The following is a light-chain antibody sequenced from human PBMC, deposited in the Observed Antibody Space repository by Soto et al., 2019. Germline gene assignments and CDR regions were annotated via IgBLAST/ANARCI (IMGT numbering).Light chain of an antibody. V-gene: IGKV1-5*01. J-gene: IGKJ1*01. Sequence: DIQMTQSPSPLSASVGDRVTITCRASQTIRTRLAWYQQKPGKAPKLLIYDASTLDSGVPSRFSCSGSETDFTLTISGLQPDDFATYYCQQYTTFSRAFGQGTTVDI. CDR1: QTIRTR. CDR3: QQYTTFSRA. CDR2: DAS.